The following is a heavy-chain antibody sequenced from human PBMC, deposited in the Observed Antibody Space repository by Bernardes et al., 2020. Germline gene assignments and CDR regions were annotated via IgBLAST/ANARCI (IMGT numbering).Heavy chain of an antibody. CDR1: GFSFSDYS. CDR2: IGSSTNAV. D-gene: IGHD2-21*01. CDR3: ARFPEVLTQEPSYYYALDV. V-gene: IGHV3-48*01. Sequence: GESLSLSCAASGFSFSDYSMNWVRQAPGKGLEWVSYIGSSTNAVRYADSVKGRFTVSRDNVKNSLFLEMASLKGEDTAVYFCARFPEVLTQEPSYYYALDVWGQGTAVNVSS. J-gene: IGHJ6*02.